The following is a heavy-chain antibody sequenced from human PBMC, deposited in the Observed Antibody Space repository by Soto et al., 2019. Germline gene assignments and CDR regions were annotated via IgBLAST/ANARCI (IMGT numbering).Heavy chain of an antibody. J-gene: IGHJ4*02. CDR3: AKVCGSASYFPDY. D-gene: IGHD3-22*01. CDR1: GFTFSIYA. V-gene: IGHV3-23*01. Sequence: GGSLRLSCAASGFTFSIYAMGWVRQTPGKGLEWVSAISARGDSTYYADSVKGRFTISRDNSRNTLYVQMNSLRAEDTAVYFCAKVCGSASYFPDYWGQGTLVTVSS. CDR2: ISARGDST.